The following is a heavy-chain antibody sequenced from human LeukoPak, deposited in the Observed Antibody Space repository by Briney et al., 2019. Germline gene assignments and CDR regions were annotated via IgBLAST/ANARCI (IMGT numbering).Heavy chain of an antibody. J-gene: IGHJ6*02. D-gene: IGHD6-13*01. CDR1: GFTLSNYW. CDR3: ARDPYSSTWSYGMDI. CDR2: IKQDESEK. V-gene: IGHV3-7*05. Sequence: PGGSLRLSCTASGFTLSNYWMSWVRQTPEKGLEWVANIKQDESEKVYVDSVKGRFTISRDNAKSSLYLRMSGLRADDTAVYYCARDPYSSTWSYGMDIWGQGTTVTVSS.